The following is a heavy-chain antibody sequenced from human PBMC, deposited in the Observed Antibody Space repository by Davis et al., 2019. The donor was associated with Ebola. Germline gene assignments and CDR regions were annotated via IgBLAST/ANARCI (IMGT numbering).Heavy chain of an antibody. V-gene: IGHV3-7*01. CDR1: GFTFSSYW. D-gene: IGHD3-9*01. CDR3: AGATGYYRHGMDV. CDR2: IKQDGSEK. J-gene: IGHJ6*02. Sequence: GESLKISCAASGFTFSSYWMSWVRQAPGKGLEWVANIKQDGSEKYYVDSVKGRFTISRDNAKNSLYLQMNSLRDEDTAVYYCAGATGYYRHGMDVWGQGTMVTVSS.